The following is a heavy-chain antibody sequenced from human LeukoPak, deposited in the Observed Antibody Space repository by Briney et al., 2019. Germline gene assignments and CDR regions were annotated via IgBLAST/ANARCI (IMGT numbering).Heavy chain of an antibody. CDR2: IHWYDDK. CDR3: VLRGCSGGSCYNRFDY. J-gene: IGHJ4*02. Sequence: SRPTLVKPTQTLTRTCTFSGFSLSSSGLGMGWIRQPPGKALEGLAPIHWYDDKRYSPSLKSRLTITKDTSKYQVLLTMTDMDPVDTATYRCVLRGCSGGSCYNRFDYWGQGTLVTVSS. CDR1: GFSLSSSGLG. V-gene: IGHV2-5*01. D-gene: IGHD2-15*01.